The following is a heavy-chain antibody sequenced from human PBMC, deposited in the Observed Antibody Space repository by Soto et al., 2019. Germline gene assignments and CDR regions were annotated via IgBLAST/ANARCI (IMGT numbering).Heavy chain of an antibody. CDR3: AIGVYGSKSYRYHCGM. Sequence: PGGSLRLSCAASGFTFSRFGMHWVRQAPGKGLEWVAVISYDGSNRFYADSVKGRFTISRDNSKNTLYLQMNSLRPEVTAVYYCAIGVYGSKSYRYHCGM. J-gene: IGHJ6*01. CDR1: GFTFSRFG. D-gene: IGHD3-16*01. CDR2: ISYDGSNR. V-gene: IGHV3-30*03.